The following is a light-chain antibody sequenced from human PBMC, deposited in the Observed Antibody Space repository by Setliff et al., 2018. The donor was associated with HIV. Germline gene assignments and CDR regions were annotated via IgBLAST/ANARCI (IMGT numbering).Light chain of an antibody. J-gene: IGLJ1*01. CDR1: SSDIGSYNY. V-gene: IGLV2-14*03. CDR3: SSYTSSSPPYV. Sequence: QSVLTQPASVPGFPGQSITISCTGSSSDIGSYNYVSWYQQHPGKAPKLMISDVSKRPSGVSNRFSGSKSGNTASLTISGLQAEDEADHYCSSYTSSSPPYVFGTGTKVTVL. CDR2: DVS.